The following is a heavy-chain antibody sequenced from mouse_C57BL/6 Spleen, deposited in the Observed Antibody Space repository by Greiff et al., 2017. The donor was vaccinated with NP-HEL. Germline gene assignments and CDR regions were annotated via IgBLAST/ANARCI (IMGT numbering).Heavy chain of an antibody. CDR3: TGLYDYDGDWYFDV. Sequence: EVMLVESGGGLVQPGGSMKLSCVASGFTFSNYWMNWVRQSPEKGLEWVAQIRLKSDNYATHYAESVKGRFTISRDDSKSSVYLQMNNLRAEDTGIYYCTGLYDYDGDWYFDVWGTGTTVTVSS. J-gene: IGHJ1*03. CDR1: GFTFSNYW. D-gene: IGHD2-4*01. CDR2: IRLKSDNYAT. V-gene: IGHV6-3*01.